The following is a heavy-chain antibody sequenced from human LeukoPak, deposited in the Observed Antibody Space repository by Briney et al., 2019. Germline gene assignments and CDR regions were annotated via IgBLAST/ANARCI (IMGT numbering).Heavy chain of an antibody. Sequence: GGSLRLSCAASGFTVSSNYMSWVRQAPGKGLEWVSVIYTGGSTYYADSVKGRFTISRDNSKKTLYLQMNSLRADDTAVYYCAKERSSRWYVNSLDYWGQGTLVTVSS. CDR2: IYTGGST. CDR1: GFTVSSNY. CDR3: AKERSSRWYVNSLDY. V-gene: IGHV3-53*01. D-gene: IGHD6-13*01. J-gene: IGHJ4*02.